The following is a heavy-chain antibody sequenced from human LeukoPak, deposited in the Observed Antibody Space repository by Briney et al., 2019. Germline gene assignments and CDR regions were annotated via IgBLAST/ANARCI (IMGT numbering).Heavy chain of an antibody. J-gene: IGHJ6*03. CDR2: INHSGST. D-gene: IGHD1-14*01. CDR3: ARGRRNRYYYYYYMDV. CDR1: GGSFSGYY. Sequence: PSETLSLTCAVYGGSFSGYYWSWIRQPPGKGLEWIGEINHSGSTNYNPSLKSRVTISVDTSKNQFSLKLSSVTADATAVYYCARGRRNRYYYYYYMDVWGKGTTVTVSS. V-gene: IGHV4-34*01.